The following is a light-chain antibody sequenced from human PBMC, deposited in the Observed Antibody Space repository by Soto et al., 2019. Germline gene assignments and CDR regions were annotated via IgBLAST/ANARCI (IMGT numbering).Light chain of an antibody. CDR2: GNN. J-gene: IGLJ1*01. CDR1: SSNIGAGYD. Sequence: QSVLTQAPSLSGAPGQRVTISCTGSSSNIGAGYDVHWYQQLPGTAPTLLISGNNNRPSGVPDRLSGSKSGTSASLAITGLRAEDEADYFCQSYDSSLSGYVFGTGTKVTVL. CDR3: QSYDSSLSGYV. V-gene: IGLV1-40*01.